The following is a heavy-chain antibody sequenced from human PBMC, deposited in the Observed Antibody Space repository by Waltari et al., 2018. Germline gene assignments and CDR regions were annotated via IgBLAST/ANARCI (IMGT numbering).Heavy chain of an antibody. CDR3: ATRGERWGAFDI. CDR2: IYYSGST. J-gene: IGHJ3*02. CDR1: GGSISSYY. Sequence: QVQLQESGPGLVKPSETLSLTCTVSGGSISSYYWSWIRQPPGKGLEWIGYIYYSGSTNYNPSLKSRVTISVDTSKNQFSLKLSSVTAADTAVYYCATRGERWGAFDIWGQGTMVTVSS. D-gene: IGHD3-16*01. V-gene: IGHV4-59*01.